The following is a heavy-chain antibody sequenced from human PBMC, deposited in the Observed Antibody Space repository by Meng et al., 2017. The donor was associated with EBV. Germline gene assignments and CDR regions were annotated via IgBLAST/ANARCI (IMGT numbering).Heavy chain of an antibody. V-gene: IGHV3-30-3*01. J-gene: IGHJ4*02. CDR1: GFTFSGYA. CDR2: ISYDGSNE. Sequence: QVQLVESGGGVAQPGRSLRLSCAASGFTFSGYAMHWVRQAPGKGLDWVAFISYDGSNEWYAGSVKGRFTISRDNSKNTLSLQMNSLRPEDTAIYYCARERTGYYAEYWGQGTLVTASS. CDR3: ARERTGYYAEY. D-gene: IGHD3/OR15-3a*01.